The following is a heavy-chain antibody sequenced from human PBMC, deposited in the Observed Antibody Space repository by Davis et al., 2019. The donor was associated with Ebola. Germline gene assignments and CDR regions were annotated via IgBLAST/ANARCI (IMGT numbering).Heavy chain of an antibody. CDR3: ATANIVGATRPFDY. CDR1: GYTLTELS. V-gene: IGHV1-24*01. J-gene: IGHJ4*02. D-gene: IGHD1-26*01. Sequence: ASVQVSCKVSGYTLTELSMHWVRQAPGKGLEWMGGFDPEDGETIYAQRFQGRVTMTEDTSTDTAYMELSSLRSEDTAVYYCATANIVGATRPFDYWGQGTLVTVSS. CDR2: FDPEDGET.